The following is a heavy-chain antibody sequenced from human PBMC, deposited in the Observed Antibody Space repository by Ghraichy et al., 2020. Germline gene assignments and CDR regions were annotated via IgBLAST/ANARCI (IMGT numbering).Heavy chain of an antibody. J-gene: IGHJ4*02. CDR2: IYYSGST. Sequence: SETLSLTCTVSGGSISSGDYYWSWIRQPPGKGLEWIGYIYYSGSTYYNPSLKSRVTISVDTSKNQFSLKLSSVTAADTAVYYCAREYRITGTRGPTYYFDYWGQGTLVTVSS. CDR3: AREYRITGTRGPTYYFDY. CDR1: GGSISSGDYY. V-gene: IGHV4-30-4*01. D-gene: IGHD1-7*01.